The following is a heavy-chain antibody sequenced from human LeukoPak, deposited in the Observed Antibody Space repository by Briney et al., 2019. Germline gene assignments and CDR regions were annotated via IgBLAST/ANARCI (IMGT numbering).Heavy chain of an antibody. CDR3: TTDSWYNWNAEGSDY. CDR2: IKSKTDGGTT. Sequence: GGSLRLSCAASGFTFSNAWMSWVRQAPGKGLEWVGRIKSKTDGGTTDYAAPVKGRFTISRDDSKNTLYLQMNSLKTEDTAVYYCTTDSWYNWNAEGSDYWGQGTLVTVSS. J-gene: IGHJ4*02. V-gene: IGHV3-15*01. D-gene: IGHD1-20*01. CDR1: GFTFSNAW.